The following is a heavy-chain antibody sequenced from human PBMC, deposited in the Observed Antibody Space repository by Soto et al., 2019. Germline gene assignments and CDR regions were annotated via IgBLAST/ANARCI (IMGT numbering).Heavy chain of an antibody. CDR2: IRTSSCSGSRT. Sequence: QPGGSVRLSGAASGFMFRRYVMSWVRQGPGGGPEWVSAIRTSSCSGSRTYYADSVKGRFTISRDNSKSTLYLQMNSLRADDTAVYYCAKGGDYYDLLTGYTRDNYYFDYWGQGA. D-gene: IGHD3-9*01. CDR1: GFMFRRYV. CDR3: AKGGDYYDLLTGYTRDNYYFDY. V-gene: IGHV3-23*01. J-gene: IGHJ4*02.